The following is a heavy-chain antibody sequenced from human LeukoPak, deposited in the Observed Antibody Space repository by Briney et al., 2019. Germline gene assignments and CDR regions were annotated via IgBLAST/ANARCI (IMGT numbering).Heavy chain of an antibody. CDR3: ARRYSSGWFEENWFDP. V-gene: IGHV3-7*01. CDR2: IKQDGSEK. Sequence: PGGSLRLSCTASGFTFSSYWMSWVRQAPGKGLEWVANIKQDGSEKYYVDSVKGRFTISRDNAKNSLYLQMNSLRAEDTAVYYCARRYSSGWFEENWFDPWGQGTLVTVSS. CDR1: GFTFSSYW. D-gene: IGHD6-19*01. J-gene: IGHJ5*02.